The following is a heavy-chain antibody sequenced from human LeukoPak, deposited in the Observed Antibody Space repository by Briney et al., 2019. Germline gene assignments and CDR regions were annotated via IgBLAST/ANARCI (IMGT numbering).Heavy chain of an antibody. CDR3: ARENAAASGTVRWFDP. J-gene: IGHJ5*02. Sequence: PGRSLRLSCAASGFTFSAFAMHWVRQAPGKGLEWVAGLSSDEGNKDYPDSVKGRFTISRDNSKNTLYLQMNSLRGEDTAVYYCARENAAASGTVRWFDPWGQGTLVTVSA. D-gene: IGHD6-13*01. CDR1: GFTFSAFA. V-gene: IGHV3-30*01. CDR2: LSSDEGNK.